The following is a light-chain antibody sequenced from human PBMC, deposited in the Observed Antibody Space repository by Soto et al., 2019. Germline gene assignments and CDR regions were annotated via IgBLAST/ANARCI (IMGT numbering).Light chain of an antibody. CDR3: SSYTSSSTGV. J-gene: IGLJ3*02. CDR2: EVS. CDR1: SSDVGGYNY. V-gene: IGLV2-14*01. Sequence: QSALTQPASVSGSPGQSITISCTGTSSDVGGYNYVSWYQQHPGKAPKLMIYEVSNRPSGVSNRISGSKSGNTASLTISGLQAEDAADYYCSSYTSSSTGVFGGGTKVTVL.